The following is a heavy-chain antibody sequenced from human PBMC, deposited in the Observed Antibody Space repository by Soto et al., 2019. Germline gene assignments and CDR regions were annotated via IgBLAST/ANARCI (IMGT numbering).Heavy chain of an antibody. V-gene: IGHV4-38-2*01. J-gene: IGHJ4*02. CDR3: ARSFGELSFDY. Sequence: PSETLSLTCAVSGYSISRGYYWGWIRQPPGKGLEWIGNIFHTGSTSYNPSLKSRVAMSVDTSKNDFSLRLSSVTAADTAVYYCARSFGELSFDYWGQGXLVTVYS. D-gene: IGHD3-10*01. CDR1: GYSISRGYY. CDR2: IFHTGST.